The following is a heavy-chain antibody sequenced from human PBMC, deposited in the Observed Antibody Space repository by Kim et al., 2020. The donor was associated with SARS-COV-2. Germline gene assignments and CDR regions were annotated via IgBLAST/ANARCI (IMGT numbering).Heavy chain of an antibody. CDR2: ISSSSSYI. CDR3: ARGRVTMEDAFDI. J-gene: IGHJ3*02. Sequence: GGSLRLSCAASGFTFSSYSMNWVRQAPGKGLEWVSSISSSSSYIYYADSVKGRFTISRDNAKNSLYLQMNSLRAEDTAVYYCARGRVTMEDAFDIWGQGTMFTVSS. CDR1: GFTFSSYS. D-gene: IGHD4-17*01. V-gene: IGHV3-21*01.